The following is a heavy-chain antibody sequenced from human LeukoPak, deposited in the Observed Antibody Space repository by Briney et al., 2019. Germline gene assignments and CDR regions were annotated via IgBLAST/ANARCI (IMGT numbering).Heavy chain of an antibody. CDR3: TKDRLTGYSFGYSYFDY. Sequence: PGGSLRLSCAASGFTFSSYAMTWVRQAPGKGLEWVSTISGSGGSTYYADSVKGRFTISRDNSKKTLYLQMNSLRAEDTAVYYCTKDRLTGYSFGYSYFDYWGQGTLVTVSS. CDR2: ISGSGGST. V-gene: IGHV3-23*01. CDR1: GFTFSSYA. J-gene: IGHJ4*02. D-gene: IGHD5-18*01.